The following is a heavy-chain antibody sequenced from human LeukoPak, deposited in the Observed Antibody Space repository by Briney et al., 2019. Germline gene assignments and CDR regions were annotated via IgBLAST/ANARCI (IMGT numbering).Heavy chain of an antibody. J-gene: IGHJ4*02. D-gene: IGHD5-18*01. CDR3: AREDTAMVTYY. CDR2: INHSGSA. Sequence: SETLSLTCAVYGGSFSGYYWSWIRQPPGKGLEWIGEINHSGSANYNPSLKSRVTISVDTSKNQFSLKLSSVTAADTAVYYCAREDTAMVTYYWGQGTLVTVSS. V-gene: IGHV4-34*01. CDR1: GGSFSGYY.